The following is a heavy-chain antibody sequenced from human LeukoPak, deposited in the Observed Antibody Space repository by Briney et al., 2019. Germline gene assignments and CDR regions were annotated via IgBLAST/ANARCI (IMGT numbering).Heavy chain of an antibody. V-gene: IGHV7-4-1*02. CDR2: INTNTGNP. J-gene: IGHJ4*02. CDR3: ARDSHSGNYWNYFDY. D-gene: IGHD1-26*01. CDR1: GYTFTSYA. Sequence: GASVKVSCKASGYTFTSYAMNWVRQAPGQGLEWMGWINTNTGNPTYAQGFTGRFVFSLDTSVSTAYLQISSLKAEDTAVYYCARDSHSGNYWNYFDYWGQGTLVTVSS.